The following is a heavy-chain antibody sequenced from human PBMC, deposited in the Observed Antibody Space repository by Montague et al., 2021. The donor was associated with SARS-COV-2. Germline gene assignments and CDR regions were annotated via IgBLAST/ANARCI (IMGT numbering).Heavy chain of an antibody. V-gene: IGHV4-34*01. J-gene: IGHJ4*02. Sequence: SETLSLTCAVYGGSFSGYYWSWIRQPPGKGLEWIGEINHSGSTNXNPSLKSRVTISVDTSKSQFSLKLSSVTAADTAVYYCAREVGRGYSGYEGEYWGQGTLVTVSS. D-gene: IGHD5-12*01. CDR1: GGSFSGYY. CDR3: AREVGRGYSGYEGEY. CDR2: INHSGST.